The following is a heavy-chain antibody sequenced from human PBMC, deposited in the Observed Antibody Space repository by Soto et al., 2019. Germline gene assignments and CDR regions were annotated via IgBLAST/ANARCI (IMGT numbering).Heavy chain of an antibody. CDR2: ISYSGST. V-gene: IGHV4-59*01. J-gene: IGHJ4*02. D-gene: IGHD1-26*01. CDR1: GGSISPYY. Sequence: PSETLSLTCTVSGGSISPYYWSWIRQPPGKVLEWIGYISYSGSTNYNPSLKSRVTISVDTSKNQFSLKLSSVTAADTAVYYCAREINGAGDYFDLWGQGTLVTVSS. CDR3: AREINGAGDYFDL.